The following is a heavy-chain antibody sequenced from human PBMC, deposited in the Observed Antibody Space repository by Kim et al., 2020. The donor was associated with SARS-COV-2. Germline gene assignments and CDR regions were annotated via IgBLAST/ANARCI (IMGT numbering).Heavy chain of an antibody. CDR2: ISPSGDNT. J-gene: IGHJ4*02. CDR1: GFSFSNWA. Sequence: GGSLRLSCAASGFSFSNWAMSWARHTPGKGLEWVSAISPSGDNTFYPDSVRGRFTISRDNSRNTVELQMNSLRAEDAAIYYCAKAGVDSYGPMMNYWGQGTLVTVSS. V-gene: IGHV3-23*01. CDR3: AKAGVDSYGPMMNY. D-gene: IGHD5-18*01.